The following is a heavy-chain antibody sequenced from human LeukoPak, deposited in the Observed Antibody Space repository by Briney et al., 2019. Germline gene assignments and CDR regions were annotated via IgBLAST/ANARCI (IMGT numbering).Heavy chain of an antibody. CDR1: GGSISSYY. CDR3: ARHRYSSGCSDYDY. CDR2: IYYSGST. V-gene: IGHV4-59*08. Sequence: SETLSLTCSVSGGSISSYYWTWIRQPPEKGLEWIGYIYYSGSTRYNPSFESRVTISVDTSKNQFSLNLSSVTAADTAVYYCARHRYSSGCSDYDYWGQGILVTVSS. D-gene: IGHD6-19*01. J-gene: IGHJ4*02.